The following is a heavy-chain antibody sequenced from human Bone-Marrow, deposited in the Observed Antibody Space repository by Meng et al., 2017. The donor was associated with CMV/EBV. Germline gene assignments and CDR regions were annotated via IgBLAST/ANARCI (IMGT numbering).Heavy chain of an antibody. J-gene: IGHJ3*01. CDR1: GDSISTYY. V-gene: IGHV4-59*01. D-gene: IGHD2/OR15-2a*01. Sequence: LSCTVSGDSISTYYWSWIRQPPGKGLEWIAYIYYSGSTNYSPSLKSRVTISVDTSKNLFSLKLSSVTAADTAVYYCARASGYYINAFDLWGQGIMVTVSS. CDR2: IYYSGST. CDR3: ARASGYYINAFDL.